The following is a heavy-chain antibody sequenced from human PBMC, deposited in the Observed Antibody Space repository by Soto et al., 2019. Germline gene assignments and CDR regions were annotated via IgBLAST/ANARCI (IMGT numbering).Heavy chain of an antibody. D-gene: IGHD3-9*01. J-gene: IGHJ3*02. CDR3: AKIEILNAFDI. CDR2: ISYDGSNK. V-gene: IGHV3-30*18. CDR1: GFTFSSYG. Sequence: QVQLVESGGGVVQPGRSLRLSCAASGFTFSSYGMHWVRQAPGKGLEWVAVISYDGSNKYYADSVKGRFTISRDNSKNTLYLQMNSLRAEDTAVYYWAKIEILNAFDIWGQGTMVTVSS.